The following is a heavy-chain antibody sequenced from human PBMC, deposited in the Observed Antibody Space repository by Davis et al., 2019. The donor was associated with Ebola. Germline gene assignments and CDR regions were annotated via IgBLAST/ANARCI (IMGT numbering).Heavy chain of an antibody. D-gene: IGHD1-7*01. CDR1: GFTFSSYA. CDR3: ARDAPVEGELQYYYYYGMDV. CDR2: ISSNGGST. V-gene: IGHV3-64*04. J-gene: IGHJ6*04. Sequence: GESLKISCAASGFTFSSYAMHWVRQAPGKGLEYVSAISSNGGSTYYADSVKGRFTISRDNSKNTLYLQMNSLRAEDTAVYYCARDAPVEGELQYYYYYGMDVWGKGTTVTVSS.